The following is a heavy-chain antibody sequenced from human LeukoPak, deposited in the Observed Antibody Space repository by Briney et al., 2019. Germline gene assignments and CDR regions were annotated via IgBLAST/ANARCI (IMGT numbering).Heavy chain of an antibody. Sequence: PGGSLRLSCAASGFTLSSYWMSWVRQAGKGLEWVANIKQDGSEKYYVDSVKGRFTISRDNAKNSLYLQMNSLRAEDTAVYYCARGSSFRDYWGQGTLSPSPQ. J-gene: IGHJ4*02. CDR2: IKQDGSEK. V-gene: IGHV3-7*01. CDR3: ARGSSFRDY. CDR1: GFTLSSYW.